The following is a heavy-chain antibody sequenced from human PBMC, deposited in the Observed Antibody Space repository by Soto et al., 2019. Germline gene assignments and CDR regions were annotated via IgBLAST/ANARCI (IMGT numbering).Heavy chain of an antibody. CDR2: ISGSGGST. V-gene: IGHV3-23*01. J-gene: IGHJ5*02. D-gene: IGHD3-22*01. Sequence: EVQLLESGGGLVQPGGSLRLSCAASGFTFSSYAMSWVRQAPGKGLEWVSAISGSGGSTYYADSVKGRFTISRDNSKNTLYLQMNSLRAEDTAVYYCARDPPYYYDSSGYYYANQANWFDPWGQGTLVTVSS. CDR1: GFTFSSYA. CDR3: ARDPPYYYDSSGYYYANQANWFDP.